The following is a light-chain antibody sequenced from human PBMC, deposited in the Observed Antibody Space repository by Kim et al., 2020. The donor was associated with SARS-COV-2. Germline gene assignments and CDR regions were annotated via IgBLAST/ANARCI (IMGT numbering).Light chain of an antibody. CDR3: QQYNRGPGLT. CDR1: QSIGTW. J-gene: IGKJ4*01. Sequence: DIQMTQSPSTLSVSVGDRVTITCRASQSIGTWLAWYQQKPGKAPRLLIYEASNLDSGVPSRFSGSGSGTEFTLTISSLQTDDFATYYCQQYNRGPGLTFCGGTEVDI. V-gene: IGKV1-5*03. CDR2: EAS.